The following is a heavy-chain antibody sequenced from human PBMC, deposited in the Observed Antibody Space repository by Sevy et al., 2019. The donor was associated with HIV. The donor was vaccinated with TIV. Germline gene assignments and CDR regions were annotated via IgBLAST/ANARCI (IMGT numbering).Heavy chain of an antibody. Sequence: RGFLRLSCVASDLRNYWMHWVRQVPGKGLVWVTRMNQDGNIINYADSVKGRFIISRDNARNTLYLQMNSIRADDTALYYCVRDFNGYSDYWGQGTLVIVSS. CDR1: DLRNYW. D-gene: IGHD3-22*01. J-gene: IGHJ4*02. CDR3: VRDFNGYSDY. V-gene: IGHV3-74*01. CDR2: MNQDGNII.